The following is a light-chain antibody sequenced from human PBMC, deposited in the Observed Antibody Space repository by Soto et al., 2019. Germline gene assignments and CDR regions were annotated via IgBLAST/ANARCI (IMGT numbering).Light chain of an antibody. CDR1: QSVSSN. CDR3: QQYNNWLALT. J-gene: IGKJ4*01. V-gene: IGKV3-15*01. CDR2: GAS. Sequence: EIVMTQSPATLSVAPWERATLSCRSSQSVSSNLAWYQQKPGQAPRLLIYGASTRATGIPARFSGSGSGTEFTLTISSLQSEDFAVYYCQQYNNWLALTFGGGTKVEIK.